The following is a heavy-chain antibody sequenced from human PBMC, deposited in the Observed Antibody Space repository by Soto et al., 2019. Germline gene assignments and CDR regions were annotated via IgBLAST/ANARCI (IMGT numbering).Heavy chain of an antibody. CDR2: ICGDGGGT. CDR1: GFTFSSYA. V-gene: IGHV3-23*01. J-gene: IGHJ4*02. CDR3: AKSTRSSCYSGVGY. Sequence: GGSLRLSCAASGFTFSSYAMSWVRQAPGKGLEWVSAICGDGGGTYYADSVKGRFTISRDNSKNTLYLQMNSLRAEDTAVYYCAKSTRSSCYSGVGYWGQGTLVTVSS. D-gene: IGHD2-15*01.